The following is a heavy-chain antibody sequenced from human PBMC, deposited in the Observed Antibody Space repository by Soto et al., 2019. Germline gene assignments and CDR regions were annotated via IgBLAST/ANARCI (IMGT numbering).Heavy chain of an antibody. CDR2: INPSGGST. CDR1: GYTFASFY. J-gene: IGHJ4*02. Sequence: ASVKVSCKASGYTFASFYMHWVRQAPGQGLEWMGIINPSGGSTTYAQKFQGRVTMTRDTSTSTVYMELSSLRSEDAAVYYCARDTSSNWYYFDYWGQGTRVTVSS. V-gene: IGHV1-46*01. D-gene: IGHD6-13*01. CDR3: ARDTSSNWYYFDY.